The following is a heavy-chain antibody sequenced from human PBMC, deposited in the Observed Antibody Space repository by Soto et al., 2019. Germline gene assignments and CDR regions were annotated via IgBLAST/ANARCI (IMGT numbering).Heavy chain of an antibody. D-gene: IGHD6-19*01. J-gene: IGHJ4*02. CDR1: GFTFSSYW. Sequence: EVQLVESGGGLVQPGGSLRLSCAASGFTFSSYWMNWVRQAPGKGLEWVANIKQGGSEKYYVDSVKGRFTISRDNAKNPLYLQMNSLRAEDTAVYYCARDGGAYRSGWGGEFGYWGQGTLVTVSS. CDR3: ARDGGAYRSGWGGEFGY. CDR2: IKQGGSEK. V-gene: IGHV3-7*01.